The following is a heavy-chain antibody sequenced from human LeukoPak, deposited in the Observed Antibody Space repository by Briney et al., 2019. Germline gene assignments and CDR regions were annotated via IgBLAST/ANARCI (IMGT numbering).Heavy chain of an antibody. CDR1: GYSISSSYY. D-gene: IGHD3-3*01. V-gene: IGHV4-38-2*01. CDR3: AIRYYDFWSGYSLGPFDP. Sequence: SETLSLTCAVSGYSISSSYYWGGIRQPPGKGLEWIGSIYHSGSTYYNPSLKSRVTISVDTSKNQFSLKLSSVTAADTAVYYCAIRYYDFWSGYSLGPFDPWGQGTLVTVSS. J-gene: IGHJ5*02. CDR2: IYHSGST.